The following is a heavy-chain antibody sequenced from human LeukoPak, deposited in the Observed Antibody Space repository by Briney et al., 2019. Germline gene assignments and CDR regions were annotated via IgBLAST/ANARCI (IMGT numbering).Heavy chain of an antibody. D-gene: IGHD1-1*01. Sequence: ASVKVSCKASGGTFSSYAISWVRQAPGQGLEWMGGIIPIFGTANYAQKFQGRVTITADKSTSTAYMELSSLRSEDTAVYYCAGVPTTGVTYYMDVWGKGTTVTVSS. CDR1: GGTFSSYA. CDR3: AGVPTTGVTYYMDV. J-gene: IGHJ6*03. V-gene: IGHV1-69*06. CDR2: IIPIFGTA.